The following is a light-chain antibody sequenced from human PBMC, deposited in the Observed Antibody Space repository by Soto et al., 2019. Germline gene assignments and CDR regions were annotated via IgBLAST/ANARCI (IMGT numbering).Light chain of an antibody. V-gene: IGLV2-14*03. J-gene: IGLJ1*01. Sequence: QSALTQPASVSGSPGQSITISCTGTSSDVGGYNYVSWYQQHPGKAPKLMIYDVSNRPSGVSNRFSGSKSGNTASLTISGLQAEDEADYYCNSYTISSTHVFGTGTQLTVL. CDR3: NSYTISSTHV. CDR1: SSDVGGYNY. CDR2: DVS.